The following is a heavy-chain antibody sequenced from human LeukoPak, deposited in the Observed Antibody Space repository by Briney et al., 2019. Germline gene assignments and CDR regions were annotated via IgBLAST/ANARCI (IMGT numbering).Heavy chain of an antibody. CDR2: IIPIFGIA. Sequence: SVKVSCKASGGTFSRYAISWVRQAPGQGLEWMGRIIPIFGIANYAQKFQGRVTITADKSTSTAYMELSSLRSEDTAVYYCAKDKQWLWFKLDYWGQGTLVTVSS. V-gene: IGHV1-69*04. D-gene: IGHD6-19*01. J-gene: IGHJ4*02. CDR3: AKDKQWLWFKLDY. CDR1: GGTFSRYA.